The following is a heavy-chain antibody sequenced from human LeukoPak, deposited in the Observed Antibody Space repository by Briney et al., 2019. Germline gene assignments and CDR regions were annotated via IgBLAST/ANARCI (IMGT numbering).Heavy chain of an antibody. D-gene: IGHD1-26*01. J-gene: IGHJ4*02. V-gene: IGHV1-3*01. CDR1: GYTFTRYA. Sequence: ASVKVSCKASGYTFTRYAMHWVRQAPGQRLEWTGWINAGNGNTKYSQKFQGRVTITRVTSASTAYLELSSLRSEDTAVYYCARVTRYSGSFFDYWGQGTLVTVSS. CDR3: ARVTRYSGSFFDY. CDR2: INAGNGNT.